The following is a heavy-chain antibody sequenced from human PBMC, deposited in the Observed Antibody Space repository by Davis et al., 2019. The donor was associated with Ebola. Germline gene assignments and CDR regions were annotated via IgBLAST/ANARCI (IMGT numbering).Heavy chain of an antibody. J-gene: IGHJ6*03. CDR3: AKDSTESYTSSWYYMDV. CDR2: ISGSGGST. D-gene: IGHD6-13*01. Sequence: GGSLRLSCVASGFTFSDYYMSWVRQAPGKGLEWVSIISGSGGSTYYADSVKGRFTISRDNSKNTVYLQMNSLRAEDRAVYYCAKDSTESYTSSWYYMDVWGKGTTVTVSS. V-gene: IGHV3-23*01. CDR1: GFTFSDYY.